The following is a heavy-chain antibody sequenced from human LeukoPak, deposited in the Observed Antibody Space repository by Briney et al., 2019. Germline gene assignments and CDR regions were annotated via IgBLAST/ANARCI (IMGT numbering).Heavy chain of an antibody. CDR3: ARDHQLGGFDY. J-gene: IGHJ4*02. D-gene: IGHD2-2*01. V-gene: IGHV1-2*02. CDR2: INPNSGGT. CDR1: GFTFSSYA. Sequence: GGSLRLSCAASGFTFSSYAMHWVRQAPGQGLEWMGWINPNSGGTNYAQKFQGRVTMTRDTSISTAYMELSRLRSDDTAVYYCARDHQLGGFDYWGQGTLVTVSS.